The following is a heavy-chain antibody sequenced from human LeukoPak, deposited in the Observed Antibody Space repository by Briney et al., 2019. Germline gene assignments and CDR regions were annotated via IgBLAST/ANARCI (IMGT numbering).Heavy chain of an antibody. J-gene: IGHJ4*02. Sequence: RASVKVSCKVSGYTLTELSMHWVRQAPGKGLEWMGGFDPEDGETICAQKFQGRVTMTEDTSTDTAYMELSSLRSDDTAVYYCAREELTTVVQDYWGQGTLVTVSS. CDR2: FDPEDGET. V-gene: IGHV1-24*01. CDR1: GYTLTELS. D-gene: IGHD4-23*01. CDR3: AREELTTVVQDY.